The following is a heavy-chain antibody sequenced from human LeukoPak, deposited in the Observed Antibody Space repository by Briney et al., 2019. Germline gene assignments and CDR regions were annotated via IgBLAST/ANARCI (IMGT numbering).Heavy chain of an antibody. CDR1: GYRFTSYA. J-gene: IGHJ5*02. Sequence: ASVKVSCKASGYRFTSYAISWVRQAPGQGLEWMGGIIPIFGTANYAQKFQGRVTITADESTSTAYMELSSLRSEDTAVYYCARGLSEQLVLRGNWFDPWGQGTLVTVSS. D-gene: IGHD6-13*01. CDR2: IIPIFGTA. V-gene: IGHV1-69*13. CDR3: ARGLSEQLVLRGNWFDP.